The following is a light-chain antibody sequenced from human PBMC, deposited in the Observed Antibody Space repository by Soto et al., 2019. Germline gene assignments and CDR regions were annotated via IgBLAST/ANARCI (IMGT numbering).Light chain of an antibody. CDR1: SSDVGSYNL. J-gene: IGLJ1*01. V-gene: IGLV2-23*02. CDR2: EVS. CDR3: CSYAGSSTYV. Sequence: ALTQPASVSGSPGQSITISCTGTSSDVGSYNLVSWYQQYPGKAPKLMIYEVSKRPSGVSNRFSGSKSGNTASLTISGLQAEDEADYYCCSYAGSSTYVFGTGTKVTVL.